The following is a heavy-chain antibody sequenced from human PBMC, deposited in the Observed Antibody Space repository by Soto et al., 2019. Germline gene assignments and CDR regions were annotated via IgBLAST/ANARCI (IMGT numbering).Heavy chain of an antibody. J-gene: IGHJ3*02. CDR2: ISSSSSYI. CDR1: GFTFSRYS. Sequence: GGSLRLSCAASGFTFSRYSMNWVRQAPGKGLEWVSSISSSSSYIYYADSVKGRFTIPRDNAKNSLYLQMNSLRAEDTAVYYCARYCSGGSCYDNAFDIWGQGTMVTVSS. D-gene: IGHD2-15*01. V-gene: IGHV3-21*01. CDR3: ARYCSGGSCYDNAFDI.